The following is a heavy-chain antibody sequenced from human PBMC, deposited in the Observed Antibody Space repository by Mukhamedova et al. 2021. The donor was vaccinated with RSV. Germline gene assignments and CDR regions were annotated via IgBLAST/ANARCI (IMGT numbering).Heavy chain of an antibody. V-gene: IGHV3-74*01. Sequence: KGRFTISRDNAKNTLYLQMNSLRAEDTAVYYCARDYDFWSGYYYYYYGMDVWGQETTVTVSS. CDR3: ARDYDFWSGYYYYYYGMDV. D-gene: IGHD3-3*01. J-gene: IGHJ6*02.